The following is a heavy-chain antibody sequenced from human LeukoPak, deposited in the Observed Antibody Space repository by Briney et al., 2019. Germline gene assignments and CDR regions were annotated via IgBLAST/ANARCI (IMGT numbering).Heavy chain of an antibody. CDR2: IYSGGST. D-gene: IGHD6-6*01. CDR1: GGSLNSHY. Sequence: PSDTLSLTCTVSGGSLNSHYLNWIRQPPGRGLEWIGYIYSGGSTSYNPSLKSRVTISEDTPNTHFSLKLSSVTAADTAVYYCARVEYSSSPFRSGFDPWGQGTLVTVSS. V-gene: IGHV4-59*08. CDR3: ARVEYSSSPFRSGFDP. J-gene: IGHJ5*02.